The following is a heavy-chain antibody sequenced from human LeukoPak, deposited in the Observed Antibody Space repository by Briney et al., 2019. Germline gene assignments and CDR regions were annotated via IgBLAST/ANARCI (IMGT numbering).Heavy chain of an antibody. Sequence: GGSLRLSCAASGFTFSSYGMHWVRQAPGKGLEWVAVISYDGSNKYYADSVKGRFTISRDNSKNTLYLQMNSLRAEDTAVYYCAREGIRHAFDIWGQGTMVTVSS. CDR3: AREGIRHAFDI. CDR1: GFTFSSYG. CDR2: ISYDGSNK. V-gene: IGHV3-30*03. J-gene: IGHJ3*02. D-gene: IGHD3-10*01.